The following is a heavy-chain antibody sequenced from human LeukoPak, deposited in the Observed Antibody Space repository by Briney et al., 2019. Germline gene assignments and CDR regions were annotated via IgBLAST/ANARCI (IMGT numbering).Heavy chain of an antibody. V-gene: IGHV4-4*09. CDR1: GGSFSGYY. J-gene: IGHJ6*03. CDR3: ASTRRTHYYYYYMDV. CDR2: IYTSGST. D-gene: IGHD2-2*01. Sequence: SETLSLTCAVYGGSFSGYYWSWIRPPPGKGLEWFGYIYTSGSTNYNPSLKSRVTISVDTSKNQFSLKLSSVTAADTAVYYCASTRRTHYYYYYMDVWGKGTTVTVSS.